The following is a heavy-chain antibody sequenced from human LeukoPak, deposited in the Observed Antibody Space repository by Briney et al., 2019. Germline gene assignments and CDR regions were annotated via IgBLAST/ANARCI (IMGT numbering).Heavy chain of an antibody. V-gene: IGHV3-72*01. CDR1: GFSFSDHY. Sequence: PGGSLSLPCAAPGFSFSDHYMDWVRQARGKGMECVARIRKETNSYTTEYAASVKGRFTISRDDSTNSLYLQMNSLKTEDTAVYYCSRGDPTGTTDFDSWGQGTLVTVSS. CDR2: IRKETNSYTT. CDR3: SRGDPTGTTDFDS. J-gene: IGHJ4*02. D-gene: IGHD1-1*01.